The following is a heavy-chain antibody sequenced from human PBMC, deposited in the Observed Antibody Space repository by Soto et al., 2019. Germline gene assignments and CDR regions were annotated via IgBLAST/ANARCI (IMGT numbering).Heavy chain of an antibody. J-gene: IGHJ4*02. D-gene: IGHD3-16*01. CDR2: IYHSGST. CDR1: GGSISSGGYS. Sequence: QLQLQESGSGLVKPSQTLSLTCAVSGGSISSGGYSWSWIRQPPGKGLEWIGYIYHSGSTYYNPSLKRRSTISVARSKNQFSLKLSSVTGADTAVYYCARGGGYTFDYWGEGTLVTVSS. CDR3: ARGGGYTFDY. V-gene: IGHV4-30-2*01.